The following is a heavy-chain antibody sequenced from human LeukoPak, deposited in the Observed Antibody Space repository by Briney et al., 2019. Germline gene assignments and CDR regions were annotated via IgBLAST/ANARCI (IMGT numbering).Heavy chain of an antibody. Sequence: GGSLRLSCAASGFTFSSYSMNWVRQAPGKGLEWVSSISSSSSYIYYADSVKGRFTISRDNARNSLYLQMNSLRAEDTAVYYCVRGKANYGSGPDVWGKGTTVTVSS. J-gene: IGHJ6*04. CDR3: VRGKANYGSGPDV. CDR2: ISSSSSYI. CDR1: GFTFSSYS. D-gene: IGHD3-10*01. V-gene: IGHV3-21*01.